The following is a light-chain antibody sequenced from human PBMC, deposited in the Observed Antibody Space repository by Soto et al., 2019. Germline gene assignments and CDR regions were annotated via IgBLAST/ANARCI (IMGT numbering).Light chain of an antibody. CDR2: NVS. Sequence: QSALTQPASVSGSPGQSITISCTGTSSDVGGYNYVSWYQQPPGKAPKFMIYNVSNRPSGVSNRFSGSKSGNTASLTISGLQAYDEADYYCSSSTTSNTRRIVFGTGTKLTVL. CDR1: SSDVGGYNY. CDR3: SSSTTSNTRRIV. V-gene: IGLV2-14*01. J-gene: IGLJ1*01.